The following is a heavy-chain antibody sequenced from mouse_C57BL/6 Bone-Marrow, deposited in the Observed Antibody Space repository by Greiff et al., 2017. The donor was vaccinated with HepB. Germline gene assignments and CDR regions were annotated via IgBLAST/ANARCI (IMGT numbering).Heavy chain of an antibody. CDR3: ARDRGGYYFDY. D-gene: IGHD3-1*01. CDR2: IYYSGTI. CDR1: GISFTTGNYR. J-gene: IGHJ2*01. Sequence: EVQLQQSGPGLVKPSQTVFLTCTVTGISFTTGNYRWSWIRQFPGNKLDWIGYIYYSGTITYNPSLTSRTTITRDTPKNQFFLEMNSLTAEDTATYYGARDRGGYYFDYWGQGTTLTVSS. V-gene: IGHV3-5*01.